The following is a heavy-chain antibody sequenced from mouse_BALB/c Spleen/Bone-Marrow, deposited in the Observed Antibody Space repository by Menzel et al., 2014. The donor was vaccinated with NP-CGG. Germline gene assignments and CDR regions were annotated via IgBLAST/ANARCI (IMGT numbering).Heavy chain of an antibody. J-gene: IGHJ4*01. V-gene: IGHV1-4*01. D-gene: IGHD2-2*01. Sequence: VNVVESGAELARPGASVKMSCKASGYTFTTYTMHWVKQRPGQGLEWIGYINPSSGYTNYNQKFKDKATLTADKSSSTAYMQLSSLISEDSAVYFCAKRDIYYGYDGNAMDYWGQGTSVTVSS. CDR3: AKRDIYYGYDGNAMDY. CDR2: INPSSGYT. CDR1: GYTFTTYT.